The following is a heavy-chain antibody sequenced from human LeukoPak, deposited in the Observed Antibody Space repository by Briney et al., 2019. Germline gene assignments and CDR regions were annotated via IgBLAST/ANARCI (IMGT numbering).Heavy chain of an antibody. D-gene: IGHD2-2*01. V-gene: IGHV4-59*01. CDR1: GGSISSYY. CDR3: ARVGSMPDYFDY. CDR2: IYYSGST. Sequence: SETLSLTCTVSGGSISSYYWSWIRQPPGKGLEWIGYIYYSGSTNYNPSLKSRVTISVDTSKNQFSLKLSSVTAADTAVYYCARVGSMPDYFDYWGQGTLVTVSS. J-gene: IGHJ4*02.